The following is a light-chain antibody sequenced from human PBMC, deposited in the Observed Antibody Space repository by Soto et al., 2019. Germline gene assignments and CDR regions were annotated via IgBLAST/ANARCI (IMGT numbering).Light chain of an antibody. V-gene: IGKV3-11*01. Sequence: EVVLTQSPATLSLSPGERATLSCRASQNVRAFLDWYQQKPGQAPRLLIYAASNRATGIPDRFSGSGSGTDFTLTISSLEPEDFATYYCQQLNSYPRTFGQGTKLEIK. CDR2: AAS. CDR3: QQLNSYPRT. J-gene: IGKJ2*01. CDR1: QNVRAF.